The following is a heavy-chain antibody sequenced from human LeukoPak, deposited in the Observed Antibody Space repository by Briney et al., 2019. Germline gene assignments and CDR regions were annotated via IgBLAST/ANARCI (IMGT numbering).Heavy chain of an antibody. CDR3: ASLFLCYGCSSSSDSFNI. D-gene: IGHD6-6*01. Sequence: SGGSLRLSCAASGFTFSSYWMHWVRQAPGKGLVWVSRNSDGSGTTYADSVKGRFTISRDNAKNTVYLQMNSLRAEDTAVYYCASLFLCYGCSSSSDSFNIWGQGTMVTVSS. CDR1: GFTFSSYW. V-gene: IGHV3-74*01. J-gene: IGHJ3*02. CDR2: NSDGSGT.